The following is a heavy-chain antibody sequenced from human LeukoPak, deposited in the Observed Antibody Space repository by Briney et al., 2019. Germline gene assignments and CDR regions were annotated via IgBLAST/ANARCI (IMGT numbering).Heavy chain of an antibody. V-gene: IGHV4-59*12. D-gene: IGHD2-2*01. CDR2: IYYSGST. CDR1: GGSISSYY. Sequence: SETLSLTCTVSGGSISSYYWSWIRQPPGKGLEWIGYIYYSGSTNYNPSLKSRVTISVDTSKNQFSLKLSSVTAADTAVYYCARWLPAAIGHFDYWGQGTLVTVSS. CDR3: ARWLPAAIGHFDY. J-gene: IGHJ4*02.